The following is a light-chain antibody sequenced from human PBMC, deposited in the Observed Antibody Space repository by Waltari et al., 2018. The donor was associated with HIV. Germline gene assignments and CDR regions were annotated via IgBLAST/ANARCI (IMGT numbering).Light chain of an antibody. CDR1: QSISSY. V-gene: IGKV1-39*01. J-gene: IGKJ1*01. CDR3: QQSHSIPRT. CDR2: TAS. Sequence: DIQMTQSPSSLSASVGDRVTISCRASQSISSYLNWYQQKPGKAPKLLICTASSLQSGVSSRFSGSGSGTDFTLTISSLQPEDFATYYCQQSHSIPRTFGQGTKVEIK.